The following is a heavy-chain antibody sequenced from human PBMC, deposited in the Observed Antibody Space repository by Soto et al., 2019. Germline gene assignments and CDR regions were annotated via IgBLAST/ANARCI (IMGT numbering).Heavy chain of an antibody. CDR2: IKSKTGGGTT. CDR1: GFIVSNAC. V-gene: IGHV3-15*07. J-gene: IGHJ4*02. Sequence: EVQLVESGGGLVKPGGSLRLSCAASGFIVSNACMNWVRQAPGKGLEWVGRIKSKTGGGTTDYAAPVKGKFTSSKADSKNTLYLEMNRLNTEDTAVYYCTTGWTRTGGYGTLEYCGEGTLVTLSP. D-gene: IGHD6-19*01. CDR3: TTGWTRTGGYGTLEY.